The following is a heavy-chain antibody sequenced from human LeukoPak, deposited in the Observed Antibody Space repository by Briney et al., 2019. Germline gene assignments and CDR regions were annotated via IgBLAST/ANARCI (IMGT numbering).Heavy chain of an antibody. D-gene: IGHD1-26*01. V-gene: IGHV1-46*03. CDR2: INPSGGST. Sequence: ASVKVSCTASGYTFTSYYMHWVRQAPGQGLEWMGIINPSGGSTSYAQKFQGRVTMTRDTSTSTVYMELSSLRSEDTAVYYCALGWELLRPTDYWGQGTLVTVSS. CDR1: GYTFTSYY. CDR3: ALGWELLRPTDY. J-gene: IGHJ4*02.